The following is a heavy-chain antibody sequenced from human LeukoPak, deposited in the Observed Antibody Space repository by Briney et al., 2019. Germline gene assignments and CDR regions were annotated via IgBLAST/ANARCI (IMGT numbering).Heavy chain of an antibody. CDR1: GFTFSSYA. CDR3: ARAPIVVVTMYYFDY. CDR2: ISYDGSNK. Sequence: GGSLRLSCAASGFTFSSYAMHWVRQAPGKGLEWVAVISYDGSNKYYADSVKGRFTISRDNSKNTLYLQMNSLRAEDTAVYYCARAPIVVVTMYYFDYWGQGTLVTVSS. J-gene: IGHJ4*02. V-gene: IGHV3-30*04. D-gene: IGHD3-22*01.